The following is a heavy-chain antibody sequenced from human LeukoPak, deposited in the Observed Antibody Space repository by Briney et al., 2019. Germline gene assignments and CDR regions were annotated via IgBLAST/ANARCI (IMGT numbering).Heavy chain of an antibody. J-gene: IGHJ4*02. Sequence: SETLSLTCTVSGDSLNNHYWSWIRQPPGKTLEWIGYIFGSGNTDYSPSLKSRVTMSLDTSRNQFSLKLTSVTAADTAVYYCASRPPGTTWYGVFDYWGQGMLVTVSS. CDR2: IFGSGNT. D-gene: IGHD6-13*01. CDR3: ASRPPGTTWYGVFDY. CDR1: GDSLNNHY. V-gene: IGHV4-59*11.